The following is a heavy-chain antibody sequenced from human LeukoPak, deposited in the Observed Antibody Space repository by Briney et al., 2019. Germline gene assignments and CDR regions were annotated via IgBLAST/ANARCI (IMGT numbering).Heavy chain of an antibody. D-gene: IGHD3-16*02. J-gene: IGHJ4*02. Sequence: RTGGSLRLSCAASGFTFSNAWMSWVRQAPGKGLEWVGRIKSKTDGGTTDYAAPVKGRFTISRDDSKNTLYLQMNSLKTEDTAVYYCTTDRSYDYVWGSYRYGWGQGTLVTVSS. CDR1: GFTFSNAW. CDR3: TTDRSYDYVWGSYRYG. V-gene: IGHV3-15*01. CDR2: IKSKTDGGTT.